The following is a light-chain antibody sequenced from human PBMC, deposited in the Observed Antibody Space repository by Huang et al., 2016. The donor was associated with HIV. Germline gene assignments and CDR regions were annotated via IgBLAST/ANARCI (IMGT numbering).Light chain of an antibody. CDR2: DAS. V-gene: IGKV1-33*01. Sequence: DIQMTQSPSSLSASVGDRVTITCQASQGIDKYLNWYQQKPGKAPTLLIFDASTLEKGVPSRFSGSGSGTDFTFTISSLQPEDIAFDYCQQYDSLPFTFGPGTRVGFK. CDR1: QGIDKY. CDR3: QQYDSLPFT. J-gene: IGKJ3*01.